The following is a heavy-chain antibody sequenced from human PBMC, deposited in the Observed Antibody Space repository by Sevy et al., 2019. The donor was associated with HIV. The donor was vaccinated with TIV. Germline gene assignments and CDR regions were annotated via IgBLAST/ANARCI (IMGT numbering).Heavy chain of an antibody. CDR3: GGGRGHGIDY. D-gene: IGHD3-10*01. CDR1: GFIFSGYG. J-gene: IGHJ4*02. Sequence: GGSLRLSCAASGFIFSGYGMHWVRQAPGKGLEWVAAIWYNGSNENYADSVKGRFIISRDNSKKTLYLQMNSLSATDKAVYYGGGGRGHGIDYWGQGALVTVSS. V-gene: IGHV3-33*01. CDR2: IWYNGSNE.